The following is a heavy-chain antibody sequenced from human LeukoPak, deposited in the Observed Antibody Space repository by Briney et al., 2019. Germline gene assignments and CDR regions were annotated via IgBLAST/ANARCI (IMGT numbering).Heavy chain of an antibody. D-gene: IGHD1-26*01. CDR3: ASLYSGSYYEFDY. V-gene: IGHV3-74*01. CDR1: GFTFSSYW. J-gene: IGHJ4*02. Sequence: GGSLRLSCSASGFTFSSYWMHWVPQAPGKGLVWVSRINSDGSSTSYADSVKGRFTISRDNAKNTLYLQMNSLRAEDTAVYYCASLYSGSYYEFDYWGQGTLVTVSS. CDR2: INSDGSST.